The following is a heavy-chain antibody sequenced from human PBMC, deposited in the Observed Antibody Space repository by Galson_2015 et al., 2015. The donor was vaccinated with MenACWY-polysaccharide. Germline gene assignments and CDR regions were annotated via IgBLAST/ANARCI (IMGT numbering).Heavy chain of an antibody. J-gene: IGHJ4*02. D-gene: IGHD3-9*01. CDR1: GFTFSSYS. CDR2: ISSSSII. V-gene: IGHV3-48*01. Sequence: SLRLSCAASGFTFSSYSMNWVRQAPGKGLEWVSYISSSSIIYYADSVKGRFTISRDNAKNSVYLQMNSLRGEDTAVYYCAREGLTDSYFDYWGQGILVTVSS. CDR3: AREGLTDSYFDY.